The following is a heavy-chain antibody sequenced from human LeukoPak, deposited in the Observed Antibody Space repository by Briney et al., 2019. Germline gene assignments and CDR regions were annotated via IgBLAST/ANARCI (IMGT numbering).Heavy chain of an antibody. CDR1: GYTFTSHG. V-gene: IGHV1-18*04. CDR3: ARSSTTTYYDILTGYYDLNWFDP. D-gene: IGHD3-9*01. J-gene: IGHJ5*02. Sequence: ASVKVSCKASGYTFTSHGISWVRQAPGQGLEWMGWISAYNGNTNYAQKLQGRVTMTTDTSTSTAYMELRSLRSDDTAVYYCARSSTTTYYDILTGYYDLNWFDPWGQGTLVTVSS. CDR2: ISAYNGNT.